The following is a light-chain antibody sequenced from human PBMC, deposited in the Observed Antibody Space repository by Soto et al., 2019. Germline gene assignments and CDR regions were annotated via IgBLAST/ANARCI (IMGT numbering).Light chain of an antibody. CDR1: SSDIGGYNY. CDR2: EVS. J-gene: IGLJ2*01. Sequence: QSALTQPASVSGSPGQSITISCTGTSSDIGGYNYVSWYQQHPGNAPKLMIYEVSNRPSGVSHRFSGSKSGNTASLTISGLQAEDEADYYCCSFALRSTLIFGGGTKVTVL. V-gene: IGLV2-14*01. CDR3: CSFALRSTLI.